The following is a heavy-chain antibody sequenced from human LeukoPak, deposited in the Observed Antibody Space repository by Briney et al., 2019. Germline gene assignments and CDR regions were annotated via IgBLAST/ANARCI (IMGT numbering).Heavy chain of an antibody. D-gene: IGHD3-16*01. Sequence: ASVKVSCKDSVGTFSSYAFSWVRQAPGQGLEWMGCINPNTGGTNSAQNFQGRVIMTRDTSITTAYMELSRLKSDDTALYYCASKGAGHCYAASSMVSSYRWGQGTTVAVSS. J-gene: IGHJ3*01. V-gene: IGHV1-2*02. CDR1: VGTFSSYA. CDR2: INPNTGGT. CDR3: ASKGAGHCYAASSMVSSYR.